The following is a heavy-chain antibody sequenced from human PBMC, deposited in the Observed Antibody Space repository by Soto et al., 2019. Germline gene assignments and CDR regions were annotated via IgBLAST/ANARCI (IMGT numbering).Heavy chain of an antibody. Sequence: GGSLRLSCAASGFTFSSYAMSWVRQAPGKGLEWVSAISGSGGSTYYADSVKGRFTISRDNSKNTLYLQMNSLRAEDTAVYYCAKALRSTAQPDNWNYVDYYYYYMDVWGKGTTVTVSS. CDR2: ISGSGGST. CDR3: AKALRSTAQPDNWNYVDYYYYYMDV. J-gene: IGHJ6*03. V-gene: IGHV3-23*01. D-gene: IGHD1-7*01. CDR1: GFTFSSYA.